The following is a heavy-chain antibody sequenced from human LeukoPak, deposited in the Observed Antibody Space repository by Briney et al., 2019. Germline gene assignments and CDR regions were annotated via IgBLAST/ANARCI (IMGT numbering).Heavy chain of an antibody. CDR2: ISFDGSNT. D-gene: IGHD4-23*01. V-gene: IGHV3-30-3*01. CDR3: VVPSSFYFYMDV. CDR1: GFTFSSYT. Sequence: PGGSLRLSCAASGFTFSSYTMHWVRQAPGKGLEWVAVISFDGSNTYYADSVKGRFTVSRDNSKNTLYLQMNSLRTEDTAVYYSVVPSSFYFYMDVWGKGTTVTVSS. J-gene: IGHJ6*03.